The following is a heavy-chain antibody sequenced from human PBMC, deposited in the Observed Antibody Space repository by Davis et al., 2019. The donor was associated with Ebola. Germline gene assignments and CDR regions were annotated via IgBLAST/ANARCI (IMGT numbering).Heavy chain of an antibody. J-gene: IGHJ4*02. Sequence: GESLKISCAASGFTFSSYAMHWVRQAPGKGLEWVSSISTLSSYKYYADSLKGRFTISRDNAKNSLFLQMDSLRAEDTAIYYCAREPGTTIDYWGQGTLVTVSS. D-gene: IGHD1-26*01. CDR1: GFTFSSYA. CDR2: ISTLSSYK. V-gene: IGHV3-21*01. CDR3: AREPGTTIDY.